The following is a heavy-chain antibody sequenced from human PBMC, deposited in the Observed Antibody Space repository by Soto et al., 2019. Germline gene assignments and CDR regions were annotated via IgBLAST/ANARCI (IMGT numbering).Heavy chain of an antibody. Sequence: EVQLLESGGGLVQPGGSLRLSCAASGFTFSSYAMSWVRQAPGKGLEWVSAISGSGDSTYYADSVKGRFTISRDNSTNPQYLQMNSLRAEDTAVYYCAKRTVGWYFDLWGRGTLVTVSS. V-gene: IGHV3-23*01. J-gene: IGHJ2*01. CDR1: GFTFSSYA. CDR3: AKRTVGWYFDL. CDR2: ISGSGDST. D-gene: IGHD4-17*01.